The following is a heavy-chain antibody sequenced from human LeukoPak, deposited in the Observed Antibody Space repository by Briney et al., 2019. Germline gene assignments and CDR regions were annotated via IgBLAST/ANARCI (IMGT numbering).Heavy chain of an antibody. CDR1: NGSVGSGGYS. Sequence: SETLSLTCTVSNGSVGSGGYSWSWIRQPPGKGLEWIGYVYHSGATYYNPSLKSRISIPMDRSKNQFFLRLRSVTAADTAVYFCASSHCGGDCFSSVAFDFWGHGTMVTVSS. D-gene: IGHD2-21*02. J-gene: IGHJ3*01. CDR3: ASSHCGGDCFSSVAFDF. V-gene: IGHV4-30-2*01. CDR2: VYHSGAT.